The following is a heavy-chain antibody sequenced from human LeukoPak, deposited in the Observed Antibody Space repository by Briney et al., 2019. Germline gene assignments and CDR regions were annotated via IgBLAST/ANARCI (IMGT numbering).Heavy chain of an antibody. D-gene: IGHD6-6*01. V-gene: IGHV3-9*01. CDR3: AKDIGSSDYYYMDV. CDR1: GFTFDDYA. CDR2: ISWNSGSI. Sequence: SLRLSCAASGFTFDDYAMHWVRQAPGKGLEWVSGISWNSGSIGYADSVKGRFTISRDNAKNSLYLQMNSLRAEDTALYYCAKDIGSSDYYYMDVWGKGTTVTVSS. J-gene: IGHJ6*03.